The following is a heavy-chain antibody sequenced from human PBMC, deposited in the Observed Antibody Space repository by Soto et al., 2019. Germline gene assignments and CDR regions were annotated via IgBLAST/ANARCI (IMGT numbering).Heavy chain of an antibody. J-gene: IGHJ4*02. D-gene: IGHD6-25*01. CDR1: GDSVTSSY. V-gene: IGHV4-59*02. CDR2: NYYIGTA. Sequence: SETLPLTWVVSGDSVTSSYWSWIRQPPGKGLEWIGLNYYIGTAAYNPSLKSRATISVDTSKNLFSLILTSVTAADTAVYFCARSTSYTDSGFDSWGQGALVTVSS. CDR3: ARSTSYTDSGFDS.